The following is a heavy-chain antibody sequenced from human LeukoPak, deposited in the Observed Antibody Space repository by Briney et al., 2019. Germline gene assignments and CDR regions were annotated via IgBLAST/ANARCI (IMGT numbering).Heavy chain of an antibody. CDR1: GFTFSSYA. CDR3: ARDPGEQWLVLTYYGMDV. Sequence: GRSLRLSCAASGFTFSSYAMHWVRQAPGKGLEWVAVISYDGSNKYYADSVKGRFTISRDNSKNTLYLQMNSLRAEDTAVYYCARDPGEQWLVLTYYGMDVWGQGTTVTASS. D-gene: IGHD6-19*01. CDR2: ISYDGSNK. V-gene: IGHV3-30-3*01. J-gene: IGHJ6*02.